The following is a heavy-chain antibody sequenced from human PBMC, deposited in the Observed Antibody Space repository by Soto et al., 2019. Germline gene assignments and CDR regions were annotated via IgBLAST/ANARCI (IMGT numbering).Heavy chain of an antibody. D-gene: IGHD5-12*01. CDR3: VKVQSGSLVEMATITSNY. J-gene: IGHJ4*02. CDR2: ISSNGGST. Sequence: GGSLRLSCSASGFTFSSYAMHWVRQAPGKGLEYVSAISSNGGSTYYADSVKGRFTISRDNSKNTLYLQMSSLRAEDTAVYYCVKVQSGSLVEMATITSNYWGQGTLVTVSS. V-gene: IGHV3-64D*08. CDR1: GFTFSSYA.